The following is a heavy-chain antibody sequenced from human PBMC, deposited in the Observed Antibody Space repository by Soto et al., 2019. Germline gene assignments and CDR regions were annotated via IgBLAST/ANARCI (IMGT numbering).Heavy chain of an antibody. CDR1: GFTFSSYG. J-gene: IGHJ6*02. D-gene: IGHD3-10*01. CDR3: AKDLWFGELSVGVYYYYGMDV. CDR2: ISYDGSNK. V-gene: IGHV3-30*18. Sequence: GGSLRLSCAASGFTFSSYGMHWVRQAPGKGLEWVAVISYDGSNKYYADSVKGRFTISRDNSKNTLYLQMNSLRAEDTAVYYCAKDLWFGELSVGVYYYYGMDVWGQGTTVTVSS.